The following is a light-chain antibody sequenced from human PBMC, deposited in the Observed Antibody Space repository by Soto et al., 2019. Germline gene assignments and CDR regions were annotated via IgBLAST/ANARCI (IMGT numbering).Light chain of an antibody. CDR2: DAS. CDR3: QQYGSSPWT. CDR1: QAVSTY. Sequence: VLTQSPATLSLSPGERATLSCRASQAVSTYVAWYQHKPGQAPRLLIYDASNRATGVPFRFSGSGSGTDFTLTISRLEPEDFAVYYCQQYGSSPWTFGQGTKVDIK. V-gene: IGKV3-20*01. J-gene: IGKJ1*01.